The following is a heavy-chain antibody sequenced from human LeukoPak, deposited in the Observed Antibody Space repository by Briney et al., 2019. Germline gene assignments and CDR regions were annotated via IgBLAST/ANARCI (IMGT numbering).Heavy chain of an antibody. D-gene: IGHD2-21*02. Sequence: PGGSLRLSCAASGFTFRDAWMTWVRQAPGKGLEWVGRIRSKTDGGTTDYAVSVQGRFTISRDDSKNTLYLQMNSLKTEDTAVYYCTTAAGIVVVTADPAQGDYWGQGTLVTVSS. V-gene: IGHV3-15*01. CDR1: GFTFRDAW. CDR2: IRSKTDGGTT. CDR3: TTAAGIVVVTADPAQGDY. J-gene: IGHJ4*02.